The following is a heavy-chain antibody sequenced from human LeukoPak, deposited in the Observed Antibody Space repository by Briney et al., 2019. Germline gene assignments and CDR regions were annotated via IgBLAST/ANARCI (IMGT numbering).Heavy chain of an antibody. CDR1: GFTFSSYW. D-gene: IGHD3-10*01. CDR3: VREGDGTVPFDF. Sequence: PGGSLRLSCAASGFTFSSYWMHWVRQAPGKGLVWVSRIGYDDSDTLYADSVKGRFTISRDNAKNRLYLQMHSLRAEDTAVYYRVREGDGTVPFDFWGQGALVTVSS. CDR2: IGYDDSDT. V-gene: IGHV3-74*01. J-gene: IGHJ4*02.